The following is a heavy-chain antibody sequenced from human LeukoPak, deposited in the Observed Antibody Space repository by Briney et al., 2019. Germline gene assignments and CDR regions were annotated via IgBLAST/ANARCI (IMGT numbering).Heavy chain of an antibody. J-gene: IGHJ4*02. CDR2: INHSGST. D-gene: IGHD2-15*01. Sequence: SETLSLTCTVSGGSISSYYWSWIRQPPGKGLEWIGEINHSGSTNYNPSLKSRVTISVDTSKNQFPLKLSSVTAADTAVYYCARGRGYCSGGSCRYFDYWGQGTLVTVSS. V-gene: IGHV4-34*01. CDR3: ARGRGYCSGGSCRYFDY. CDR1: GGSISSYY.